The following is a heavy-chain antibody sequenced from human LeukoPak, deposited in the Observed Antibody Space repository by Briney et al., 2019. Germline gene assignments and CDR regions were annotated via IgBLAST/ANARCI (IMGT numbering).Heavy chain of an antibody. J-gene: IGHJ6*03. V-gene: IGHV1-2*02. CDR3: ARDTDYGSGTDMNV. CDR1: VYTFTGYY. CDR2: INPNSGGT. D-gene: IGHD3-10*01. Sequence: ASLKVSSKASVYTFTGYYMHWVRQAPGQRLERMGWINPNSGGTNYAQKFQGRVTMTRDTSISTAYMELSRLRSDDTAVYYCARDTDYGSGTDMNVWGKGTTVTVSS.